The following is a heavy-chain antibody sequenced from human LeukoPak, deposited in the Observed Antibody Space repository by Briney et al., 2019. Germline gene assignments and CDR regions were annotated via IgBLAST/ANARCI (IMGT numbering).Heavy chain of an antibody. V-gene: IGHV3-23*01. Sequence: PGGSLRLSCAASGFTFSSYAMSWVRQAPGKGLEWVSPISGSGGSTYYADSVKGRFTISRDNAKNTLYLQMHSLRAEDTDVYYCAKDGPDTTMVGPFDYWGQGTLVTVSS. CDR1: GFTFSSYA. CDR2: ISGSGGST. D-gene: IGHD5-18*01. J-gene: IGHJ4*02. CDR3: AKDGPDTTMVGPFDY.